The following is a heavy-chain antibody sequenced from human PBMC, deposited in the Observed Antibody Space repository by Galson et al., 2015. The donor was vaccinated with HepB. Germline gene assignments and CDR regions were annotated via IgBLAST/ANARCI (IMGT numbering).Heavy chain of an antibody. CDR3: ATDQRYYDLSYYYGMDV. J-gene: IGHJ6*02. Sequence: SLRLSCAASGFTFSKYGMHWVRQAPGKGLEWVAVISYDGRYKYYTDSVKGRFTISRDNSKNTLYLQMNSLRPEDTAVYYCATDQRYYDLSYYYGMDVWGRGTSVTVSS. CDR1: GFTFSKYG. V-gene: IGHV3-30*03. D-gene: IGHD3-3*01. CDR2: ISYDGRYK.